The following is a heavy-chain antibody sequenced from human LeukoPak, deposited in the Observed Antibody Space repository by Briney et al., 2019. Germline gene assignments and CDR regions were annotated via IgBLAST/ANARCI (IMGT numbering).Heavy chain of an antibody. V-gene: IGHV3-23*01. D-gene: IGHD2/OR15-2a*01. Sequence: GGSLRLSCAVSGFTFSSYAMSWVRQAPGKGLEWVSAISGSGGSTYYADSVKGRFTISRDNSKNTLYLQINSLRAEDTAVYYCAKGIDNRGFPFDYWGPGTLVTVSS. CDR1: GFTFSSYA. J-gene: IGHJ4*02. CDR3: AKGIDNRGFPFDY. CDR2: ISGSGGST.